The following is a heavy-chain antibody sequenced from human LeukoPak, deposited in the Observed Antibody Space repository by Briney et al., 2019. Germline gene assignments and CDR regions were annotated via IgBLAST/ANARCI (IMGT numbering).Heavy chain of an antibody. J-gene: IGHJ4*02. CDR2: ISSSSSYI. D-gene: IGHD5-18*01. V-gene: IGHV3-21*01. CDR1: GFTFSSYS. Sequence: GGSLRLSCAASGFTFSSYSMSWVRQAPGKGLEWVSSISSSSSYIYYADSVKGRFTISRDNAKNSLYLQMNSLRAEDTAVYYCARDPIRDTAMANYFDYWGQGTLVTVSS. CDR3: ARDPIRDTAMANYFDY.